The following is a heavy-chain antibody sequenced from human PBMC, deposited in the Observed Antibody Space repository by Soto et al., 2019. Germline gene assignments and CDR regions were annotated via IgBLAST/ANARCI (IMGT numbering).Heavy chain of an antibody. CDR3: GRCRTDSYAMDV. D-gene: IGHD5-18*01. J-gene: IGHJ6*02. V-gene: IGHV1-18*01. CDR1: GYSFTSYG. Sequence: GASVKVSCKASGYSFTSYGIGWVRQVPGQGPEWMGWISPYIGRKNYAQSDKGRVVMTTDISTNTVYLELRSLRSDDSAIYYCGRCRTDSYAMDVWG. CDR2: ISPYIGRK.